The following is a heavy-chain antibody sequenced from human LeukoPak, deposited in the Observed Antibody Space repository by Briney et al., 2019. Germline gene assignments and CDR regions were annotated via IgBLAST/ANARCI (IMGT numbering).Heavy chain of an antibody. J-gene: IGHJ4*02. D-gene: IGHD1-26*01. V-gene: IGHV1-69*13. Sequence: SVKVSCKASGGTFSSYAISWVRQAPGQWLEWMGGIIPIFGTANYAQKFQGRVTITADESTSTAYMELSSLRSEDTAVYYCASGPGTPKGIDYWGQGTLVTVSS. CDR1: GGTFSSYA. CDR2: IIPIFGTA. CDR3: ASGPGTPKGIDY.